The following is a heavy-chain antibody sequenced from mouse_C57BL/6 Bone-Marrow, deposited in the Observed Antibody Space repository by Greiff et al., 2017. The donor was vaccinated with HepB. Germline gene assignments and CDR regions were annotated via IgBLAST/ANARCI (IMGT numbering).Heavy chain of an antibody. CDR3: ARSRYSNYKAWFAY. J-gene: IGHJ3*01. D-gene: IGHD2-5*01. CDR2: IDPSDSYT. CDR1: GYTFTSYW. Sequence: VQLQQPGAELVRPGTSVKLSCKASGYTFTSYWMHWVKQRPGQGLEWIGVIDPSDSYTNYNQKFKGKATLTVDTSSSTAYMQLSSLTSEDSAVYYCARSRYSNYKAWFAYWGQGTLVTVSA. V-gene: IGHV1-59*01.